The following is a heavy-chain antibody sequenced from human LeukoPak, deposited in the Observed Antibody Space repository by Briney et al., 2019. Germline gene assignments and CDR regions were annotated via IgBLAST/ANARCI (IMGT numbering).Heavy chain of an antibody. V-gene: IGHV3-7*01. CDR2: IKPDGSAK. CDR1: GFTFSSYW. Sequence: PGGSLRLSCAASGFTFSSYWMSWVRQAPGKGLEWVANIKPDGSAKYYVDSVKGRFTISRDNAKNSLYLQVNSLTAEDTAVYYCARELTYYYDHWGLGTLITVSS. CDR3: ARELTYYYDH. D-gene: IGHD3-16*01. J-gene: IGHJ4*02.